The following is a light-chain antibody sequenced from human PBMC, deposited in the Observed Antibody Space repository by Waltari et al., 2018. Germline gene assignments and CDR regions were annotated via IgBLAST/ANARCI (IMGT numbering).Light chain of an antibody. V-gene: IGLV7-43*01. Sequence: QTVVTQEPSLTVSPGGTVTLTCASSTGAVTSGFYPSWFQQKPGQPPRELIYSTNNKHARTPARFSGSLLGGKAALTLSGVQVEDEAEYYCLLYYGGAQVFGGGTKLTVL. J-gene: IGLJ3*02. CDR3: LLYYGGAQV. CDR1: TGAVTSGFY. CDR2: STN.